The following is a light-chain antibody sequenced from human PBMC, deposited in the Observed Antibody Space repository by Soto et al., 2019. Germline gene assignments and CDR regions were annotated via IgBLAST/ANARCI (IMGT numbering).Light chain of an antibody. Sequence: EIVLTQSPATLSLSPGERATLSCSASQSVGNYLAWYQQKPGQAPRLLIYDASNRATDIPARFSGSGSGTDFTLTISSLEPEDFAVYYCQQRYNWPPITFGQGTRLEIK. J-gene: IGKJ5*01. CDR3: QQRYNWPPIT. V-gene: IGKV3-11*01. CDR2: DAS. CDR1: QSVGNY.